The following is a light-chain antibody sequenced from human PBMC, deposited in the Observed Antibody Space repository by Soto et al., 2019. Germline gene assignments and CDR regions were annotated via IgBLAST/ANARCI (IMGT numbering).Light chain of an antibody. V-gene: IGKV3-15*01. Sequence: EIVMTQSPGTLSVSPWERVTLSCRASQGVGNNLAWHQQKPGQAPRLLIYGASTRATGFPARFSGSGSGTEFTLTISSLQSEDFATYYCQQSYSTPPGTFGQGTKVDIK. CDR1: QGVGNN. J-gene: IGKJ1*01. CDR2: GAS. CDR3: QQSYSTPPGT.